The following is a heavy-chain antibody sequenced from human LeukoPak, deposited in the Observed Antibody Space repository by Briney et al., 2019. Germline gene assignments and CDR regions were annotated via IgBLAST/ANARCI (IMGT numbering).Heavy chain of an antibody. D-gene: IGHD3-16*02. CDR2: INPNTGGT. Sequence: ASVKVSCKSSGYSFTAYYMHWVRQAPGQGLEWMGFINPNTGGTNYAQKFQGRVTMTRDTSISTAYMELSRLRSDDTAVYYCARALFEWGSYRDAFDIWGQGTVVTVPS. V-gene: IGHV1-2*02. J-gene: IGHJ3*02. CDR1: GYSFTAYY. CDR3: ARALFEWGSYRDAFDI.